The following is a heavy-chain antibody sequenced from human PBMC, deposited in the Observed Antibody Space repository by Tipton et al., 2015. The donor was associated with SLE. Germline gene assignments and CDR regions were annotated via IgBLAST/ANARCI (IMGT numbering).Heavy chain of an antibody. CDR3: AADRINLFGDHIFDP. V-gene: IGHV4-39*07. D-gene: IGHD3-3*02. J-gene: IGHJ5*02. CDR2: IFYTGST. Sequence: TLSLTCTVSDGSIRSTNYYWGWIRQPPGKGLEWIGSIFYTGSTYYNPSLKSRVSFSIDTSKHQFSLKLNSVTAADTAVYYCAADRINLFGDHIFDPWGQGTLVTVSS. CDR1: DGSIRSTNYY.